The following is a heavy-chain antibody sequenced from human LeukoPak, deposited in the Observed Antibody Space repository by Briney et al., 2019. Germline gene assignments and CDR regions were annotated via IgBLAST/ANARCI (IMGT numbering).Heavy chain of an antibody. V-gene: IGHV5-51*01. Sequence: GESLKISCKGSGYSFTSYWIGWVRQMPGEGLEWMGIIYPGDSDTRYSPSFQGRVTISADKSISTAYLQWSSLKASDTAMYYCARHAILYSQTAAGTYYYYYYMDVWGKGTTVTVSS. J-gene: IGHJ6*03. CDR1: GYSFTSYW. CDR3: ARHAILYSQTAAGTYYYYYYMDV. CDR2: IYPGDSDT. D-gene: IGHD6-13*01.